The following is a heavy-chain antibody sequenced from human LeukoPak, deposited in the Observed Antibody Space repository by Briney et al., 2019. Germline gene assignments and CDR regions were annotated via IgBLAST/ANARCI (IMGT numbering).Heavy chain of an antibody. CDR3: ARRSSSWYRPGVDV. J-gene: IGHJ6*04. D-gene: IGHD6-13*01. CDR1: GDSIISDTYY. Sequence: SSETLSLTCIVSGDSIISDTYYWGWIRQPPGKGLEWIGSIYHRGSTYYNPSLKSRVTISVDTSKNQFSLKLSSVTAADTAVYYCARRSSSWYRPGVDVWGKGTTVTVSS. CDR2: IYHRGST. V-gene: IGHV4-39*07.